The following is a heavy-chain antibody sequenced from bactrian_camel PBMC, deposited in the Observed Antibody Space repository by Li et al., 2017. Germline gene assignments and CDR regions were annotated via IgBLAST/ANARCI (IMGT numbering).Heavy chain of an antibody. D-gene: IGHD3*01. CDR1: RPQPQDTASLYTFDGAC. J-gene: IGHJ4*01. CDR2: ICTNGDT. V-gene: IGHV3S66*01. Sequence: DVQLVESGGGSVQAGGSLRLSCEASRPQPQDTASLYTFDGACMGWFRQAPGKEREGVASICTNGDTRYADSVKGRFTISQANPRHLYLQMNSLTPEDTAMYYCATTTADWLPWLEPRRYTYWGQGTQVTVS. CDR3: ATTTADWLPWLEPRRYTY.